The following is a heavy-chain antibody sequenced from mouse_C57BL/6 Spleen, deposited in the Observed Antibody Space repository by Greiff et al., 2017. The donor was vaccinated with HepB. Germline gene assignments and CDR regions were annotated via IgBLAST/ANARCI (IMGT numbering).Heavy chain of an antibody. V-gene: IGHV1-81*01. J-gene: IGHJ1*03. CDR1: GYTFTSYG. CDR3: ARFDYDLYWYFDV. CDR2: IYPRSGNT. D-gene: IGHD2-4*01. Sequence: VQLQQSGAELARPGASVKLSCKASGYTFTSYGISWVKQRTGQGLEWIGEIYPRSGNTYYNEKFKGKATLTADKSSSTAYMELRSLTSEDSAVYFCARFDYDLYWYFDVLGTGTTVTVSS.